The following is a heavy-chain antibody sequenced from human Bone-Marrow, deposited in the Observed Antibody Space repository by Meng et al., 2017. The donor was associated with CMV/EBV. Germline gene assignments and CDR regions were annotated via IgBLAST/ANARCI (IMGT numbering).Heavy chain of an antibody. CDR3: ARAPLVSP. Sequence: SLRLSCAASGFTVSSNYMNWVRQAPGKGLEWVSVIYSDGSTYYADSVKGRFTISRDNSKNTLYLQMNSLRAEDTAVYYCARAPLVSPWGQGTLVTVSS. CDR1: GFTVSSNY. J-gene: IGHJ5*02. V-gene: IGHV3-53*01. CDR2: IYSDGST.